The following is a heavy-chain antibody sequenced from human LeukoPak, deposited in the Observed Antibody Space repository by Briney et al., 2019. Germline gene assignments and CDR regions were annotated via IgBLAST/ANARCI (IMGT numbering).Heavy chain of an antibody. CDR1: GGSFSGYY. CDR2: INHSGST. J-gene: IGHJ6*03. V-gene: IGHV4-34*01. Sequence: SETLSLTCAVYGGSFSGYYWSWIRQPPGKGLEWIGEINHSGSTNYNPSLKSRVTISVDTSKNQFSLKLSSVTAADTAVYYCARGQQPNYYYYYYMDVWGKGTTVTVSS. D-gene: IGHD6-13*01. CDR3: ARGQQPNYYYYYYMDV.